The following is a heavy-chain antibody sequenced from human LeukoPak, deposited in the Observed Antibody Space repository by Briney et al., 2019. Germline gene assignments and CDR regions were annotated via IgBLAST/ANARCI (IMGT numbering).Heavy chain of an antibody. V-gene: IGHV3-NL1*01. J-gene: IGHJ4*02. CDR2: ISSNE. Sequence: GGSLRLSCAASEFTFSRYAMHWVRQAPGKGLEHVSGISSNEDSVKGRFTISRDNSKNTLYLQMSSLRAEDTAVYYCVKGGGNSRPYFFDYWGQGTLITVSS. CDR3: VKGGGNSRPYFFDY. CDR1: EFTFSRYA. D-gene: IGHD4-23*01.